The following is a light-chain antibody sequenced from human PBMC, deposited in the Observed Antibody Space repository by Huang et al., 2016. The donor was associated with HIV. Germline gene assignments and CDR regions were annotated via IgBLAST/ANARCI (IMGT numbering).Light chain of an antibody. J-gene: IGKJ5*01. CDR3: QQYYTYPLT. CDR1: QAISDY. V-gene: IGKV1-8*01. CDR2: AAA. Sequence: AIQMTQSPSSLSASTGDRVTITCRASQAISDYLAWFQQKPGKAPKLRIYAAATLQSGVPARFSGSGSGTDFTFTISRLQSEDFATYYCQQYYTYPLTFGQGTRLETK.